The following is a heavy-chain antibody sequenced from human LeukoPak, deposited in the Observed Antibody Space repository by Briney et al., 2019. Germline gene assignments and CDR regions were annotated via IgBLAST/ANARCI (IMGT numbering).Heavy chain of an antibody. D-gene: IGHD2-21*02. J-gene: IGHJ4*02. V-gene: IGHV3-23*01. Sequence: GGSLRLSCAASGFTFSSYAMSWVRQAPGKGLEWVSAIRGSGGSTYYADSVKGRFTISRDNSKNTLYLQMNSLRAEDTAVYYCARGGKYCGGDCPFDYWGQGTLVTVSS. CDR2: IRGSGGST. CDR3: ARGGKYCGGDCPFDY. CDR1: GFTFSSYA.